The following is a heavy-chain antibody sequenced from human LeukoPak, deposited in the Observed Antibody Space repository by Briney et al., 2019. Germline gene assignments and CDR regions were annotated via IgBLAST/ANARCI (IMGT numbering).Heavy chain of an antibody. CDR2: ISSSSSNM. Sequence: GGSLRLSCAASGFTFSSYWMSWVRQAPGKGLEWVSSISSSSSNMYYADSVKGRFTISRDNAKNSLFLQMNSLRAEDTAVYYCARGPTMKMDVWGKGTTVTVSS. J-gene: IGHJ6*04. D-gene: IGHD3-22*01. V-gene: IGHV3-21*01. CDR3: ARGPTMKMDV. CDR1: GFTFSSYW.